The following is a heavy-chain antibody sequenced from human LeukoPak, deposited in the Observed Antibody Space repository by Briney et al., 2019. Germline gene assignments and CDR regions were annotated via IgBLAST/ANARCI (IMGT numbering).Heavy chain of an antibody. CDR2: MIPIRGIA. J-gene: IGHJ5*02. Sequence: SVKVSCKASGGTFTSYAINWVRQAPGQGLEWMGRMIPIRGIADYAQKFQGRVMITRDKSTSTAYLELSSLRSEDTAVYYCARGAAGHNSDCFVPWGQGTLVTVSS. D-gene: IGHD1-20*01. V-gene: IGHV1-69*04. CDR3: ARGAAGHNSDCFVP. CDR1: GGTFTSYA.